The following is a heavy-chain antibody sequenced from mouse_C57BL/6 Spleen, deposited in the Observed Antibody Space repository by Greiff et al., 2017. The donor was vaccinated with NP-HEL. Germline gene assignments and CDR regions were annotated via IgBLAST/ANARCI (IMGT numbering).Heavy chain of an antibody. CDR3: TREAISNYEV. CDR1: GYTFTDYE. CDR2: IDPETGGT. V-gene: IGHV1-15*01. Sequence: QVQLQQSGAELVRPGASVTLSCKASGYTFTDYEMHWVKQTPVHGLEWIGAIDPETGGTAYNQKFKGKAILTADKSSSTAYMELRSLTSEDSAVYYCTREAISNYEVWGTGTTVTVSS. J-gene: IGHJ1*03. D-gene: IGHD3-2*02.